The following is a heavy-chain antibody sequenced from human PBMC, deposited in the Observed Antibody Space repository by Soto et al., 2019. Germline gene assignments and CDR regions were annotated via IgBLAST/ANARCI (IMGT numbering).Heavy chain of an antibody. Sequence: PSETLSLTCDVNDVSLNGYCWSWILQSTGKGLEWIGEINPSGSTSHNPSLKSRVTLSIDTSKNQFSLRLSSLTAADMAIYYCARRGRYCSSSNSCYFYFDSWVQGTLVTVSS. V-gene: IGHV4-34*01. CDR3: ARRGRYCSSSNSCYFYFDS. D-gene: IGHD2-2*01. J-gene: IGHJ4*02. CDR1: DVSLNGYC. CDR2: INPSGST.